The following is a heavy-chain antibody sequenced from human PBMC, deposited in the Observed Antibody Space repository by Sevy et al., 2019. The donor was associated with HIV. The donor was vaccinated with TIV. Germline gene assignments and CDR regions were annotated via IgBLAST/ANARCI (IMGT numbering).Heavy chain of an antibody. D-gene: IGHD2-21*01. Sequence: GESLKISCAASGFTFSNAWMSWVRQAPGKGLEWVGHIKSKTEGGTTDYAAPVKGRFTISRDDSKNTLHLQMNSLKTEDTAVYFCTTGWSILKYWGQGTLVTVSS. CDR1: GFTFSNAW. CDR3: TTGWSILKY. CDR2: IKSKTEGGTT. V-gene: IGHV3-15*01. J-gene: IGHJ4*02.